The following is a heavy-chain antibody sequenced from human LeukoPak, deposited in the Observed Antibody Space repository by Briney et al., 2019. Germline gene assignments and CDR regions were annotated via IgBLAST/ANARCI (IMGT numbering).Heavy chain of an antibody. CDR1: GFTFSSYA. CDR2: IIGSGGNT. CDR3: ASHDRSCYYLYRYLTN. J-gene: IGHJ4*02. Sequence: GGSLRVSCAASGFTFSSYAMSWVRQAQGKGLEWVSSIIGSGGNTYYPDSVKGRFTISRDNSKNTVFLQMNRLRDEDTAVYYCASHDRSCYYLYRYLTNWGQGTLVTVSS. V-gene: IGHV3-23*01. D-gene: IGHD3-22*01.